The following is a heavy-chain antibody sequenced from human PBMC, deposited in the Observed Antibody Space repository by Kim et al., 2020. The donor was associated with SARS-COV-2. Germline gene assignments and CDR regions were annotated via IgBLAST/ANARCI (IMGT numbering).Heavy chain of an antibody. CDR3: ASAIRSGSYYTRDQTFDY. J-gene: IGHJ4*02. CDR2: IYYSGST. D-gene: IGHD3-10*01. CDR1: GGSISSYY. Sequence: SETLSLTCTVSGGSISSYYWSWIRQPPGKGLEWIGYIYYSGSTNYNPSLKSRVTISVDTSKNQFSLKLSSVTAADTAVYYCASAIRSGSYYTRDQTFDYWGQGTLVTVSS. V-gene: IGHV4-59*13.